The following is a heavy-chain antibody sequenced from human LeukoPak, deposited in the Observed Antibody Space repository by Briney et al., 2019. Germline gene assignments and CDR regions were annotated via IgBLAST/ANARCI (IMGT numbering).Heavy chain of an antibody. Sequence: HPGGSLRLSCAASGFTFSSYGMHWVRQAPGKGLEWVAVISYDGSNKYYADSVKGRFTISRDNSKNTLYLQMNSLRAEDTAVYYCASNTQYSSSSGPPGFDYWGQGTLVTVSS. CDR2: ISYDGSNK. V-gene: IGHV3-30*03. CDR1: GFTFSSYG. J-gene: IGHJ4*02. D-gene: IGHD6-6*01. CDR3: ASNTQYSSSSGPPGFDY.